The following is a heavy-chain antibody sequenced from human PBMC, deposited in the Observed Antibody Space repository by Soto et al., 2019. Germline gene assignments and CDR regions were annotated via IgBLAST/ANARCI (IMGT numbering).Heavy chain of an antibody. J-gene: IGHJ4*02. CDR3: ARALHDDGRNYFDY. Sequence: SVNVSCKASGVTFSSYAIIWVRQAPGQGLGWMGGIIPIFGTANYARELQGRVTITADESTSTAYMELSSLRSEDTAVYYCARALHDDGRNYFDYWGQGTLVTVSS. CDR2: IIPIFGTA. D-gene: IGHD1-1*01. CDR1: GVTFSSYA. V-gene: IGHV1-69*13.